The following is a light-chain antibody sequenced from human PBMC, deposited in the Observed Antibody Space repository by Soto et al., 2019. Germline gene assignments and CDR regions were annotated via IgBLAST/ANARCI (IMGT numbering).Light chain of an antibody. V-gene: IGKV1-5*01. Sequence: DIQMTQSPSTQSASVVDRVTITCRASQSISSWLAWYQQKPGKAPKLLIYDASSLESGVPSRFSGSGSGTEFTLTISSLQPDDFATYYCQQYNSYSRTFGQGTKVDI. J-gene: IGKJ1*01. CDR3: QQYNSYSRT. CDR2: DAS. CDR1: QSISSW.